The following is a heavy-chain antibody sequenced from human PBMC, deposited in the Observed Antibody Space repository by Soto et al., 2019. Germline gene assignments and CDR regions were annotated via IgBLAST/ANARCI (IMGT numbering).Heavy chain of an antibody. CDR2: IYWDDDK. V-gene: IGHV2-5*02. CDR3: AHRPREYTYGTFDY. CDR1: GFSLRTSGVG. J-gene: IGHJ4*02. D-gene: IGHD5-18*01. Sequence: QITLKESGPTLVKPTQTLTLTCTFSGFSLRTSGVGVGWIRQPPGKALEWLALIYWDDDKRYSPSLKNRLTITNDTSKNQVVLTMTNMDPVDTATYYCAHRPREYTYGTFDYWGQGTLVTVSS.